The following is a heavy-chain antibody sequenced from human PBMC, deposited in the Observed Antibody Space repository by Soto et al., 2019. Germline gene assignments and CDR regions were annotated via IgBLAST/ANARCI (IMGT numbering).Heavy chain of an antibody. D-gene: IGHD5-12*01. CDR2: IDPSDSYT. V-gene: IGHV5-10-1*01. CDR3: ARHSNYDLHYYYGMDV. J-gene: IGHJ6*02. CDR1: GYSFTSYW. Sequence: GASLKISCKGSGYSFTSYWISWVRQMPGKGLEWMGRIDPSDSYTNYSPSFQGHVTISADKSISTAYLQWSSLKASDAAMYYCARHSNYDLHYYYGMDVWGQGTTVTVSS.